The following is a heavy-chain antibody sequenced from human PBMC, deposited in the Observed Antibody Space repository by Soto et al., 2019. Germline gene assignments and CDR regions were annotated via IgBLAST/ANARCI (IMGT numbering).Heavy chain of an antibody. CDR1: GFTFRNYG. Sequence: PGGSLRLSCAASGFTFRNYGMNWVRQAPGKGLEWVSYIGIGSSTKYYADSVKGRFTIARDNSKNTLYLQMNSLRAEDTAVYYCAKDLLRPGRAYGMDVWGQGTTVTVSS. CDR2: IGIGSSTK. J-gene: IGHJ6*02. V-gene: IGHV3-48*01. CDR3: AKDLLRPGRAYGMDV.